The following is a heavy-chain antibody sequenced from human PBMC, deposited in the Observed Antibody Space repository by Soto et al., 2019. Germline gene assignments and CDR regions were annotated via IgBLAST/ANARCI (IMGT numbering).Heavy chain of an antibody. J-gene: IGHJ4*02. D-gene: IGHD3-10*01. V-gene: IGHV4-34*01. CDR2: INHSGST. Sequence: SETLSLTCAVYGGSFSGYYWSWIRQPPGKGLEWIGEINHSGSTNYNPSLKSRVTISVDTSKNQFSLKLSSVTAADTAVYHCARGSALVTYYYGSGSYYRPYYFDYWGQGTLVTVSS. CDR1: GGSFSGYY. CDR3: ARGSALVTYYYGSGSYYRPYYFDY.